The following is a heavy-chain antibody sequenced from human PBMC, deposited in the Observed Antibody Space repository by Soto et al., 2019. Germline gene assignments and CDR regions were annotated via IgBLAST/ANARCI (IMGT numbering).Heavy chain of an antibody. D-gene: IGHD2-2*01. CDR3: AGSSTSCYDLGCNWFDP. Sequence: SETLSLTCTVSGGSISSYYWSWIRQPPGKGLEWIGYIYYSGSTNYNPSLKSRVTISVDTSKNQFSLKLSSVTAADTAVYYCAGSSTSCYDLGCNWFDPWGQGTLVTVSS. V-gene: IGHV4-59*01. CDR2: IYYSGST. CDR1: GGSISSYY. J-gene: IGHJ5*02.